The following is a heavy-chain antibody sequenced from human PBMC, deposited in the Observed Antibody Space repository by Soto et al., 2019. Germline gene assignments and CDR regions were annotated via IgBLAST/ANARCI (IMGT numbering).Heavy chain of an antibody. J-gene: IGHJ1*01. D-gene: IGHD3-22*01. CDR3: ARGWGYDSTTYYYAY. CDR1: GGTFSSST. Sequence: ASVNVSCKASGGTFSSSTISWVRQAPGQGLEWMGGIIPIFGTANYAQKFQGRVTITADESTSTAYMELSSLRSEDTALYFCARGWGYDSTTYYYAYWGQGTSVTVSS. V-gene: IGHV1-69*13. CDR2: IIPIFGTA.